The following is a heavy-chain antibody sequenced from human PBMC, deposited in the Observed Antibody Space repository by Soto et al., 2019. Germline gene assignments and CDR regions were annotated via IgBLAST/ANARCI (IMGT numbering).Heavy chain of an antibody. V-gene: IGHV3-15*01. Sequence: GGSLRLSCAASGFTFSNAWMSWVRQAPGKGLEWVGRIKSKTDGGTTDYAAPVKGRFTISRDDSKNTLYLQMNSLKTEDTAVYYCTTDIEEWLVMVKFDYWGQGTLVTVSS. D-gene: IGHD6-19*01. J-gene: IGHJ4*02. CDR1: GFTFSNAW. CDR2: IKSKTDGGTT. CDR3: TTDIEEWLVMVKFDY.